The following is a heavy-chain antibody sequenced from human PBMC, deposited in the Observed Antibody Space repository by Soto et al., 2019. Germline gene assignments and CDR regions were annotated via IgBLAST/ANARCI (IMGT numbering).Heavy chain of an antibody. J-gene: IGHJ4*02. CDR1: GFTFGSFQ. V-gene: IGHV3-48*03. Sequence: GGSLRLSCEASGFTFGSFQMNWARQAPGRGLEWISHISGSGDTIYYADSVKGRFTISRDNAKDSLALHMNSLRAEDTGVYFCAREAAYCVSFAGGYFDLWGQGTQVAVSS. CDR2: ISGSGDTI. D-gene: IGHD6-25*01. CDR3: AREAAYCVSFAGGYFDL.